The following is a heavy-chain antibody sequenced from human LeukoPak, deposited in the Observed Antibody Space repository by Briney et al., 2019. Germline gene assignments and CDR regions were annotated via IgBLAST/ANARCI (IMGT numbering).Heavy chain of an antibody. V-gene: IGHV3-30*02. D-gene: IGHD6-19*01. CDR3: AKDLRVAVAVPGY. CDR1: GFTFSSYG. CDR2: IRYDGSNK. Sequence: GGSLRRSCSASGFTFSSYGMHWVRQAPGKGLEWVAFIRYDGSNKYYADSVKGRFTISRDNSKITLYLQMNSLRAEDTAVYYCAKDLRVAVAVPGYWGQGTLVTVSS. J-gene: IGHJ4*02.